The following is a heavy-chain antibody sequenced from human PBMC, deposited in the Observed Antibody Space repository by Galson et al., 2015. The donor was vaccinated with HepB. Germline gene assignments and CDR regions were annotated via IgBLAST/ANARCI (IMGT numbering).Heavy chain of an antibody. D-gene: IGHD1-26*01. Sequence: SVKVSCKASGYTFTSYGISWVRQAPGQGLEWMGWISAYNGNTNYAQKLQGRVTMTTDTSTSTAYMELRSLRSDDTAVYYCARDLRGSGSYYDYYYYMDVWGKGTTVTVSS. CDR2: ISAYNGNT. V-gene: IGHV1-18*01. CDR1: GYTFTSYG. CDR3: ARDLRGSGSYYDYYYYMDV. J-gene: IGHJ6*03.